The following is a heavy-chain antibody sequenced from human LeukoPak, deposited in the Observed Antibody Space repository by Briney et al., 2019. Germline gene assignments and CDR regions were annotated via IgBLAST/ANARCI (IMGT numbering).Heavy chain of an antibody. Sequence: SETLSLTCTVSGGPISSYYWSWIRQPPGKGLEWIGYIYYSGSTNYNPSLKSRVTISVDTSKNQFSLKLSSVTAADTAVYYCARLNRNWFDPWGQGTLVTVSS. CDR2: IYYSGST. V-gene: IGHV4-59*08. CDR3: ARLNRNWFDP. D-gene: IGHD1-14*01. CDR1: GGPISSYY. J-gene: IGHJ5*02.